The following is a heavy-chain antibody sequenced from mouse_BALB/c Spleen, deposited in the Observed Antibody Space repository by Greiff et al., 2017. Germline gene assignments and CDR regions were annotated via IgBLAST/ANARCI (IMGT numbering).Heavy chain of an antibody. CDR2: ISSGGGST. CDR1: GFAFSSYD. Sequence: EVQGVESGGGLVKPGGSLKLSCAASGFAFSSYDMSWVRQTPEKRLEWVAYISSGGGSTYYPDTVKGRFTISRDNAKNTLYLQMSSLKSEDTAMYYCARHGSSYPFAYWGQGTLVTVSA. V-gene: IGHV5-12-1*01. D-gene: IGHD1-1*01. CDR3: ARHGSSYPFAY. J-gene: IGHJ3*01.